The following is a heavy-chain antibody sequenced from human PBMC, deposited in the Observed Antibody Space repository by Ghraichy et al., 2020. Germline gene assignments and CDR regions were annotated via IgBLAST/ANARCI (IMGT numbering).Heavy chain of an antibody. J-gene: IGHJ4*02. Sequence: GGSLRLSCAASGFTFSIYSVSWVRQPPGKGLEWVSSISGDSRYIYYADSVKGRFTVSRDNTKNSLFLQMNSLRAEDTAVYYCARPTSIRIIGGNGEGYWGQGTLVTVSS. D-gene: IGHD3-9*01. CDR2: ISGDSRYI. CDR1: GFTFSIYS. V-gene: IGHV3-21*01. CDR3: ARPTSIRIIGGNGEGY.